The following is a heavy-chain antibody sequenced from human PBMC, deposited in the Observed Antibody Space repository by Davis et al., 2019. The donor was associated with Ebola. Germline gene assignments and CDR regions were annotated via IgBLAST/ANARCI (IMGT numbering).Heavy chain of an antibody. V-gene: IGHV1-18*01. CDR2: ISAYNGNT. CDR1: GYTFTSYG. Sequence: ASVKVSCKASGYTFTSYGISWVRQAPGQGLEWMGWISAYNGNTNYAQKLQGRVTMTTDTSTSTAYMELRSLRSDDTAVYYCARGSSYYDILTGFNNWFDPWGQGTLVTVSS. D-gene: IGHD3-9*01. J-gene: IGHJ5*02. CDR3: ARGSSYYDILTGFNNWFDP.